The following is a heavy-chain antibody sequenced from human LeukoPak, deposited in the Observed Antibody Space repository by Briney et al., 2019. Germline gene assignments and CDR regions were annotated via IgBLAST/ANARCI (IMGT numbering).Heavy chain of an antibody. V-gene: IGHV4-39*01. D-gene: IGHD3-22*01. J-gene: IGHJ4*02. CDR2: IYYSGST. CDR3: ARGGRITMIVVVSPFDY. Sequence: SETLSLTCTVSGGSISSSSYYWGWIRQPPGKGLEWIGSIYYSGSTYYNPSLKSRVTISVDTSKNQFSLKLSSVTAADTAVYYCARGGRITMIVVVSPFDYWGQGTLVTVSS. CDR1: GGSISSSSYY.